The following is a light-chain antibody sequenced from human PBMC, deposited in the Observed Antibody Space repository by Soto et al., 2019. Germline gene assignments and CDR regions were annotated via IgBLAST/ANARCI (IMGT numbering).Light chain of an antibody. V-gene: IGKV3-20*01. CDR1: QSVSSSY. J-gene: IGKJ1*01. CDR3: HQYGSSPET. CDR2: GAS. Sequence: EIVLTQSPGTLSLSPGKSATLSCRASQSVSSSYLAWYQQKPGQAPRLLIYGASTRATGTPARFSGSGSGTEFTLTISRLQPEDFAVYYCHQYGSSPETFGPGTKVDIK.